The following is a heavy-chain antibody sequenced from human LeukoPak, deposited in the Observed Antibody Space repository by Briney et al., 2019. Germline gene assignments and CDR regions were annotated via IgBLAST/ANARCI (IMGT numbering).Heavy chain of an antibody. V-gene: IGHV4-38-2*02. Sequence: SEALSLTCGVSGYTITSGIWWGWIRQPPGKGLEWIGSISGSGTTTYHNPSLKSRVTISVETSRNEFSLKLYSVTAADTAVYYCVRDRGYLVQDHWGRGTLVTVSS. CDR2: ISGSGTT. CDR3: VRDRGYLVQDH. D-gene: IGHD6-13*01. J-gene: IGHJ4*02. CDR1: GYTITSGIW.